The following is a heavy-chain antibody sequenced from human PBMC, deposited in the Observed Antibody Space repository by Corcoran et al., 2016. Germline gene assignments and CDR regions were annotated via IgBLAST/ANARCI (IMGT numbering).Heavy chain of an antibody. J-gene: IGHJ6*02. CDR3: ARDHVLPCSSTSCNGYYGMDV. CDR2: IYSGGST. D-gene: IGHD2-2*01. CDR1: GFTVSSNY. Sequence: EVQPVESGGGLIQPGGSLRLSCAASGFTVSSNYMSWVRQAPGKGLEWVSVIYSGGSTYYADSVKGRFTISRDNSKNTLYLQMNSLRAEDTAVYYCARDHVLPCSSTSCNGYYGMDVWGQGTTVTVSS. V-gene: IGHV3-53*01.